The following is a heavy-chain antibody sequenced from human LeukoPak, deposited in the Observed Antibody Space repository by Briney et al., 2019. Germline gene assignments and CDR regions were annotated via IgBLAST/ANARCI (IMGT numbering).Heavy chain of an antibody. CDR2: INHSGST. J-gene: IGHJ6*04. Sequence: PSETLSLTCAVYGGSFSGYYWSWIRQPPGKGLEWIGEINHSGSTNYNPSLKSRVTISVDTSKNQFSLKLSSVTAADTAVYYCARLCCSSTSCYLSRMDVWGKGTTVTVSS. V-gene: IGHV4-34*01. CDR3: ARLCCSSTSCYLSRMDV. CDR1: GGSFSGYY. D-gene: IGHD2-2*01.